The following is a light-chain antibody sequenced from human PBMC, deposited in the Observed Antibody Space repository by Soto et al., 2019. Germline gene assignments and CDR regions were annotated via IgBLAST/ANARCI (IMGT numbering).Light chain of an antibody. CDR1: SSDVGGYNY. J-gene: IGLJ2*01. Sequence: QSALTQPPSASGSPGQSVTISCTGTSSDVGGYNYVSWYQQHPGKAPKLMIYEVSKRPSGVPDRFSGSKSGNTASLTVSWLKAEDEADYYCSSYAGSNNYVVFGGGTKLTFL. CDR2: EVS. CDR3: SSYAGSNNYVV. V-gene: IGLV2-8*01.